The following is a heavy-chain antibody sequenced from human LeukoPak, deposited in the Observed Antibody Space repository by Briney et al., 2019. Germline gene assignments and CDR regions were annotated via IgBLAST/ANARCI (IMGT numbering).Heavy chain of an antibody. Sequence: PSETLSLTCAVYGGSFSGYYWSWIRQPPGKGLEWIGRIYTSGSTNYNPSLKSRVTISVDTSKNQFSLKLSSVTAADTAVYYCAREFSYWGQGTLVTVSS. CDR1: GGSFSGYY. V-gene: IGHV4-4*08. J-gene: IGHJ4*02. CDR3: AREFSY. CDR2: IYTSGST.